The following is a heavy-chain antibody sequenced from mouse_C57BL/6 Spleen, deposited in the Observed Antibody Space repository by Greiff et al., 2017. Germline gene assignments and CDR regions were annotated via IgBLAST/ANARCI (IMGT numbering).Heavy chain of an antibody. CDR2: IDPSDSET. D-gene: IGHD1-1*01. J-gene: IGHJ2*01. CDR1: GYTFTSYW. Sequence: VQLQQPGAELVRPGSSVKLSCKASGYTFTSYWMHWVKQRPIQGLEWIGNIDPSDSETHYNQKFKDKATLTVDKSSSTAYMQLSSLTSEDSAVYYCARGGYYGSNLYFDYWGQGTTLTVSS. CDR3: ARGGYYGSNLYFDY. V-gene: IGHV1-52*01.